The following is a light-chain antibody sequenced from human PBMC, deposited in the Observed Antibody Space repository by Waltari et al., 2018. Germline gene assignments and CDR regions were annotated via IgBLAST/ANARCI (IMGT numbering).Light chain of an antibody. J-gene: IGLJ3*02. V-gene: IGLV2-11*01. CDR1: RSDVGGYNY. CDR2: DVS. Sequence: QSALTQPRSVSGSPGQSVTISCPGTRSDVGGYNYFSWYQQHPGKAPKLMIYDVSKRPSGVPDRFSGSKSGNTASLTISGLQAEDEADYYCCSYGGTYSWVFGGGTKLTVL. CDR3: CSYGGTYSWV.